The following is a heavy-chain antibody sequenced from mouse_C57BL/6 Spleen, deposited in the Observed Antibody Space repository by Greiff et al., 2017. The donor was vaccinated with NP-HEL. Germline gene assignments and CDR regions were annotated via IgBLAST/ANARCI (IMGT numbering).Heavy chain of an antibody. D-gene: IGHD2-3*01. CDR1: GYTFTSYN. V-gene: IGHV1-12*01. CDR3: ARGRNDGYYNYYAMDY. Sequence: LQQSGAELARPGASVKMSCKASGYTFTSYNMHWVKQTPRQGLEWIGAIYPGNGDTSYNQKFKGKATLTVDKSSSTAYMQLSSLTSEDSAVYFCARGRNDGYYNYYAMDYWGQGTSVTVSS. CDR2: IYPGNGDT. J-gene: IGHJ4*01.